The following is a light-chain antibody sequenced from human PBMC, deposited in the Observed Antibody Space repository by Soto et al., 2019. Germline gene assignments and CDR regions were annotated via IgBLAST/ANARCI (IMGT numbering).Light chain of an antibody. Sequence: EIVLTQSPATLSLSPGERATLYCRASQSVSSYLAWYQQKPGQAHRLLIYDAFNRAPGIPARFSGSGSGTDFTLTISSLEPEDFAVYYCQQRSNWLLTFGGATQVEIK. CDR2: DAF. CDR3: QQRSNWLLT. CDR1: QSVSSY. V-gene: IGKV3-11*01. J-gene: IGKJ4*01.